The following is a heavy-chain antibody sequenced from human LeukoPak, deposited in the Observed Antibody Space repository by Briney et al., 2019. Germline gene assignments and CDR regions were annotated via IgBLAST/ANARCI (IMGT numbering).Heavy chain of an antibody. J-gene: IGHJ4*02. CDR3: ANRGGWPRFDY. Sequence: GGSLRLSCAASGFTFNSYAMSWVRRAPGKGLEWVSTISSSGGSTYYADSVKGRFTISRDNSKNTLYLQMNSLRAEDAALYYCANRGGWPRFDYWGQGTLVTVSS. V-gene: IGHV3-23*01. D-gene: IGHD6-19*01. CDR2: ISSSGGST. CDR1: GFTFNSYA.